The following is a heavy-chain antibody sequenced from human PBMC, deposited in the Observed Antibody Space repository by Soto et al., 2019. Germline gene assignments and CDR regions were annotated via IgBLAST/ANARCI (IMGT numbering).Heavy chain of an antibody. CDR2: IHYFGST. CDR1: GGSLNSRSYY. CDR3: ARGGSYVGFDS. Sequence: SETLSLTCTVSGGSLNSRSYYWSWIRQPPGKGLEWIGYIHYFGSTKYNPSLESRVVISVDTSKNQFSLKVPSVTAADTAKYFCARGGSYVGFDSWGQGARVT. V-gene: IGHV4-61*01. D-gene: IGHD1-26*01. J-gene: IGHJ4*02.